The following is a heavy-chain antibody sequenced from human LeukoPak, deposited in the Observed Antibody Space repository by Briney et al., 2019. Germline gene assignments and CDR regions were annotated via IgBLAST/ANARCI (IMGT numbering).Heavy chain of an antibody. J-gene: IGHJ5*02. CDR1: GFTFNSFG. Sequence: PRRSLRLSCAASGFTFNSFGIHWVRQAPGKGLEWVALIWYDGSKQYYADSVKGRFTISRDNSKNTLYLQMNSLRAEDTAVYFCAQAHWTVPAAMAWGQGTLVTVSS. D-gene: IGHD2-2*01. CDR2: IWYDGSKQ. CDR3: AQAHWTVPAAMA. V-gene: IGHV3-33*06.